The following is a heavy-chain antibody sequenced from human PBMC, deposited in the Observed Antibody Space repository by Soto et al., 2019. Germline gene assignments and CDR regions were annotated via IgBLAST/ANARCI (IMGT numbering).Heavy chain of an antibody. CDR3: ARVDGLRGNWYFDL. V-gene: IGHV3-48*01. J-gene: IGHJ2*01. CDR2: ISSSSSTI. CDR1: GFTFSTYS. D-gene: IGHD3-9*01. Sequence: GGSLRLSCAASGFTFSTYSMNWVRQAPGKGLEWVSYISSSSSTIYYADSVKGRFTISRDNAKNSLYLQMNSLRAEDTAVYYCARVDGLRGNWYFDLWGRGTLVTVSS.